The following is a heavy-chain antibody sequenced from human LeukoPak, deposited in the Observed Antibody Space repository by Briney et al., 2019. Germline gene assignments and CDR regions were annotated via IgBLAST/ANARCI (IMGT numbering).Heavy chain of an antibody. CDR3: AREKAGWNDAFDI. CDR1: GYTFTSYA. D-gene: IGHD1-1*01. V-gene: IGHV7-4-1*01. Sequence: GESLKISCKASGYTFTSYAMNWVRQAPGQGLEWMGWINTNTGNPTYAQGFTGRFVFSLDTSVSTAYLQIGSLKAEDTAVYYCAREKAGWNDAFDIWGQGTMVTVSS. CDR2: INTNTGNP. J-gene: IGHJ3*02.